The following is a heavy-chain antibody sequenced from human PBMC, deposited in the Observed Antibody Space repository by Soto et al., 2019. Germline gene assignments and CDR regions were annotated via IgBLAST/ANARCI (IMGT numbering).Heavy chain of an antibody. Sequence: EVQVVESGGVLVQPGGSLRLSRAASGFTFSLYSMSWVRQSPGKGLEWVSCISRSSTGFHYADSVKGRFTISRDDVTHSMHLQMNSLRDGDTAVYYCARAVTWGLDVWGQGTPVSISS. CDR3: ARAVTWGLDV. D-gene: IGHD3-10*01. CDR2: ISRSSTGF. V-gene: IGHV3-21*02. CDR1: GFTFSLYS. J-gene: IGHJ6*01.